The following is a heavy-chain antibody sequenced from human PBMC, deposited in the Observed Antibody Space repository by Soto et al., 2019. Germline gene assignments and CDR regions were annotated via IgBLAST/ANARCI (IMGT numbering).Heavy chain of an antibody. CDR2: IYYSGST. V-gene: IGHV4-31*03. CDR3: ARVGSRWFDP. J-gene: IGHJ5*02. D-gene: IGHD3-16*01. CDR1: GGSISSFCYY. Sequence: SETLSLTCTVSGGSISSFCYYWSWIRQHPGKGLEWIGYIYYSGSTYYNPSLKSRVTISVDTSKNQFSLKLSSVTAADTAVYYCARVGSRWFDPWGQGTLVTVSS.